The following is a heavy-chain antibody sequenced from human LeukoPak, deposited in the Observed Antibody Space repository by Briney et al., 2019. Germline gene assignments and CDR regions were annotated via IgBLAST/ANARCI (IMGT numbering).Heavy chain of an antibody. CDR2: IRSKANSYAT. J-gene: IGHJ4*02. V-gene: IGHV3-73*01. D-gene: IGHD3-10*01. Sequence: GGSLKLSCAASGFTFSGSAMHWVRQASGKGLEWVGRIRSKANSYATAYAASVKGRFTISRDDSKNTAYLQMSSLKTEDTAVYYCTTITPIDYWGQGTLVTVSS. CDR3: TTITPIDY. CDR1: GFTFSGSA.